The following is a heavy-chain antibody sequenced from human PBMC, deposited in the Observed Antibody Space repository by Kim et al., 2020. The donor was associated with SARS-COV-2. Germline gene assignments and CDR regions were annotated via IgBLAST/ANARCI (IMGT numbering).Heavy chain of an antibody. J-gene: IGHJ4*01. CDR1: GFTFSSYG. D-gene: IGHD3-3*01. CDR3: AKDFGATYDFWSGPFDY. Sequence: GGSLRLSCAASGFTFSSYGMHWVRQAPGKGLEWVAVISYDGSNKYYADSVKGRFTISRDNSKNTLYLQMNSLRAEDTAVYYCAKDFGATYDFWSGPFDY. V-gene: IGHV3-30*18. CDR2: ISYDGSNK.